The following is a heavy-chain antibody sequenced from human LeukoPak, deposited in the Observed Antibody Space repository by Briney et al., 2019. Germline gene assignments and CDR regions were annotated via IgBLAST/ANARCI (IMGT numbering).Heavy chain of an antibody. Sequence: ASVKDSCKASGYTFADYYVQWVPQAPGQGLEWMGWINPNSGGTNYAQRFQGRVTMTRDTSISTAYMELSRLRSDDTAVYYCARGGGGYVSGSYYNINYWGQGTLVTVSS. CDR3: ARGGGGYVSGSYYNINY. CDR2: INPNSGGT. D-gene: IGHD3-10*01. J-gene: IGHJ4*02. CDR1: GYTFADYY. V-gene: IGHV1-2*02.